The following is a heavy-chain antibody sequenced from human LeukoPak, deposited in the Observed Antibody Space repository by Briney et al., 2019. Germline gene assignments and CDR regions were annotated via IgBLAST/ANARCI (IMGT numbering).Heavy chain of an antibody. CDR2: ISAYNGNT. V-gene: IGHV1-18*01. J-gene: IGHJ4*02. CDR3: ARDRRLRYFDWLPQDIGYYFDY. CDR1: GYTFTSYG. Sequence: ASVKVSCKASGYTFTSYGISWVRQAPGQGLEWMGWISAYNGNTNYAQKLQGRVTMTTDTSTGTAYMELRSLRSDDTAVYYCARDRRLRYFDWLPQDIGYYFDYWGQGTPVTVSS. D-gene: IGHD3-9*01.